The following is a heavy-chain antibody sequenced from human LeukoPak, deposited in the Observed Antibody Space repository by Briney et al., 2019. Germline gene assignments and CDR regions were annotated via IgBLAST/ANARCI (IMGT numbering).Heavy chain of an antibody. Sequence: GGSLRLSCAASGFTFSSHAMSWVRQARGKGLGWVSAIGSSRGGTYYADSVKGLFTNSKDNSQNPLYLQMNSLRAEDTAVYYGGGSDYYYYGMDVWGQGTTVTVSS. D-gene: IGHD3-10*01. V-gene: IGHV3-23*01. CDR2: IGSSRGGT. CDR1: GFTFSSHA. J-gene: IGHJ6*02. CDR3: GGSDYYYYGMDV.